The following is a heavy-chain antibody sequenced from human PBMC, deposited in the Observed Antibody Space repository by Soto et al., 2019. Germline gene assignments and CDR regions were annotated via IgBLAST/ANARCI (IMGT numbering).Heavy chain of an antibody. D-gene: IGHD3-16*02. Sequence: PSETLSLTCAVYGGSFSGYYWSWIRQPPGKGLEWIGEINHSGSTNYNPSLKSRVTISVDTSKNQFSLKLSSVTAADTAVYYCARARTVWGSYRYTWNYYFDYWGQGTLVTVS. CDR3: ARARTVWGSYRYTWNYYFDY. CDR2: INHSGST. V-gene: IGHV4-34*01. J-gene: IGHJ4*02. CDR1: GGSFSGYY.